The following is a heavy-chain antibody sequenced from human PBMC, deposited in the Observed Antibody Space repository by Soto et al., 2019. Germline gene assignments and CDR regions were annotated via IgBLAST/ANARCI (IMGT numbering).Heavy chain of an antibody. V-gene: IGHV3-30-3*01. Sequence: QVQLVESGGGVVQPGRSLRVSCAASGFNFSSHAMHWVRQAPGKGLEWVALISYDGSNKYHADSVTGRFTISRDNSKNTVYLQMNSLRPEDTAVFYCTRDRCSGSYSHTSFDYWGQGTLVTVSS. J-gene: IGHJ4*02. D-gene: IGHD3-10*02. CDR1: GFNFSSHA. CDR2: ISYDGSNK. CDR3: TRDRCSGSYSHTSFDY.